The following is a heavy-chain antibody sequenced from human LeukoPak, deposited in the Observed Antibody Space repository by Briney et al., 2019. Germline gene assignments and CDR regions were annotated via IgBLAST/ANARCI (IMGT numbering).Heavy chain of an antibody. CDR2: IYYSGST. CDR1: GGSFSGYY. Sequence: SETLSLTCAVYGGSFSGYYWGWIRQPPGKGLEWIGSIYYSGSTYYNPSLKSRVTISVDTSKNQFSLKLSSVTAADTAVYYCASQTVRGILTGYYSLDYWGQGTLVTVSS. D-gene: IGHD3-9*01. V-gene: IGHV4-39*01. J-gene: IGHJ4*02. CDR3: ASQTVRGILTGYYSLDY.